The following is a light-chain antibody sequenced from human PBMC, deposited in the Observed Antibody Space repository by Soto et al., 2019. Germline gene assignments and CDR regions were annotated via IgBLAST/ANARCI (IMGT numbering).Light chain of an antibody. Sequence: DIQMTQSPSTLSASLGDRVTITCRASQGISRWLAWYQQRPGKAPKLLIYDASTLHSGVSSRFSGSGSGTEFTLTISSLQPNDFAVYYCQQRSNWPPLTFGQGTRLEIK. CDR1: QGISRW. CDR3: QQRSNWPPLT. V-gene: IGKV1-5*01. CDR2: DAS. J-gene: IGKJ5*01.